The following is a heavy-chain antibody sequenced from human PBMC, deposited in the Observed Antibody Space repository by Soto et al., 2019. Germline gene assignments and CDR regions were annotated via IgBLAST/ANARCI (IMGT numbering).Heavy chain of an antibody. CDR2: IWHDGSNK. V-gene: IGHV3-33*01. Sequence: QAQLVESGGGVVQPGRSLRLSCTASGFSFSNYGMHWVRQAPGKGLEWVAVIWHDGSNKYYVDSVKGRFTISRDKSKNTIVSPMKRLGVEETAMYYCARLPRVRNPLAADYWGQGTPVTVSS. J-gene: IGHJ4*02. CDR3: ARLPRVRNPLAADY. D-gene: IGHD6-25*01. CDR1: GFSFSNYG.